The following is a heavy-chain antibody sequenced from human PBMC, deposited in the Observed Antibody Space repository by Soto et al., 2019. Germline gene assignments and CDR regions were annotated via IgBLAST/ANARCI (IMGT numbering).Heavy chain of an antibody. Sequence: PGGSLRLSCAASGFTFSSYSMNWVRQAPGKGLEWVSYISSSSSTIYYADSVKGRFTISRDNAKNSLYLQMNSLRAEDTAVYYCARSQRSGMFDPWGQGTLVTVSS. J-gene: IGHJ5*02. V-gene: IGHV3-48*01. D-gene: IGHD3-3*01. CDR1: GFTFSSYS. CDR3: ARSQRSGMFDP. CDR2: ISSSSSTI.